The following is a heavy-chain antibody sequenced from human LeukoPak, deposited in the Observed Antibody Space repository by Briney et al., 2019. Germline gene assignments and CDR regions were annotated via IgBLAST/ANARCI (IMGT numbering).Heavy chain of an antibody. CDR2: ISSSSSYI. D-gene: IGHD3-9*01. Sequence: PGGSLRLSCAASGFTFSSYSMNWVRQALGKGLEWVSSISSSSSYIYYADSVKGRFTISRDNAKNSLYLHMNSLRAEDTAVYYCARASFPDKKFDYWGQGTLVTVSS. V-gene: IGHV3-21*01. CDR3: ARASFPDKKFDY. CDR1: GFTFSSYS. J-gene: IGHJ4*02.